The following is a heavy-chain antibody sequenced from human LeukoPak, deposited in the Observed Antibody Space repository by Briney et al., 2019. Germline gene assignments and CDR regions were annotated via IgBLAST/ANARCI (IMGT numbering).Heavy chain of an antibody. J-gene: IGHJ3*02. CDR1: GGSISSGSYY. CDR3: ARDGYSSAYDAFDI. Sequence: SQTLSLTCTVSGGSISSGSYYWSWIRQPAGKGLEWIGRIYTSGSTNYNPSLKSRVTISVDTSKNQFSLKLSSVTAADTAVYYCARDGYSSAYDAFDIWGQGTMVTVSS. CDR2: IYTSGST. D-gene: IGHD6-25*01. V-gene: IGHV4-61*02.